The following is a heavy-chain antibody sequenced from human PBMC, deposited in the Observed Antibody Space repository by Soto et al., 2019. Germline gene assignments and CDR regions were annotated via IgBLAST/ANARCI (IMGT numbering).Heavy chain of an antibody. CDR3: ARVWGGAFDI. Sequence: LRLSCVASGFTFSSYWMSWIRQPPGKGLEWIGYIYYSGSTNYNPSLKSRVTISVDTSKNQFSLKLSSVTAADTAVYYCARVWGGAFDIWGQGTMVTVSS. CDR2: IYYSGST. CDR1: GFTFSSYW. J-gene: IGHJ3*02. D-gene: IGHD3-10*01. V-gene: IGHV4-59*01.